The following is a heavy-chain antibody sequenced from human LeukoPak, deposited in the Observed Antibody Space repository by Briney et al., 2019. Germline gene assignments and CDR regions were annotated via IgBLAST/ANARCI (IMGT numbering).Heavy chain of an antibody. J-gene: IGHJ5*02. Sequence: ASVKVSCKASGYTFIAYYLHWVRQAPGQGLEWMGWINPNSGGTNYAQKFQGRVTMTRDTSISTAYMELSRLRSDDTAVYYCARGSDTVGYCSGGSCYFRYWFDPWGQGTLVTVSS. CDR2: INPNSGGT. V-gene: IGHV1-2*02. D-gene: IGHD2-15*01. CDR3: ARGSDTVGYCSGGSCYFRYWFDP. CDR1: GYTFIAYY.